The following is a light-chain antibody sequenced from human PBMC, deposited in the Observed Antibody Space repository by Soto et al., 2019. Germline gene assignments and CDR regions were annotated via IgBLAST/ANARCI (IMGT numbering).Light chain of an antibody. CDR3: QQYSAYSIM. J-gene: IGKJ1*01. CDR2: DAS. V-gene: IGKV1-5*01. CDR1: QSIGRQ. Sequence: DIQMTQSPSTLSASIGDRVTITCRASQSIGRQLAWYQQKPGKAPNLLIFDASSLEGGVPSRFSGSGSGTEFTLTITYLQPDDFATYYCQQYSAYSIMFSQGTKVEIK.